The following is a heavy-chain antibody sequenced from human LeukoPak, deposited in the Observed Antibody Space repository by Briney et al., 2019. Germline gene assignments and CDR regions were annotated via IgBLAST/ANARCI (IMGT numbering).Heavy chain of an antibody. Sequence: PSETLSLTCAVSGGSISSNNWWIWVRQPPGKGLEWIGEIYHNGNTNYNPSLKSRVIISIDKSKNQFSLRLKSVTAADTAIYYCARLSPRYLEWVFSGFDPWGQGTLVTVSS. CDR1: GGSISSNNW. CDR3: ARLSPRYLEWVFSGFDP. CDR2: IYHNGNT. D-gene: IGHD3-9*01. V-gene: IGHV4-4*02. J-gene: IGHJ5*02.